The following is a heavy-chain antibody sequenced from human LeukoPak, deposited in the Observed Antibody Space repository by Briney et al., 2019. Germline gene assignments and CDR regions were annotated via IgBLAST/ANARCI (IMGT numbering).Heavy chain of an antibody. V-gene: IGHV4-34*01. CDR1: GGSFSGYS. D-gene: IGHD3-9*01. CDR3: AGYDILAGLWD. Sequence: SETLSLTCAVYGGSFSGYSWSWIRQPPGKGLEWIGEINHGGSTNYNPSLKSRVTISVDTSKNQFSLKLNSVTAADTAVYYCAGYDILAGLWDWDQGALVTVSS. CDR2: INHGGST. J-gene: IGHJ4*02.